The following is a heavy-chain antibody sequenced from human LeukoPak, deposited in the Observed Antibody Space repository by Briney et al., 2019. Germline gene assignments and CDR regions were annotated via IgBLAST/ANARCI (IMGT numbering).Heavy chain of an antibody. D-gene: IGHD3-22*01. J-gene: IGHJ5*02. V-gene: IGHV1-8*02. CDR3: ARTHYYDIRGDNWFDP. Sequence: EASVKVSCKASGYTFTGYYMHWVRQAPGQGLEWMGWMNPNSGHTGYAQKFQGRVTMARNTSITTAYMELSSLTSEDTAVYYCARTHYYDIRGDNWFDPWGQGTLVTVSS. CDR2: MNPNSGHT. CDR1: GYTFTGYY.